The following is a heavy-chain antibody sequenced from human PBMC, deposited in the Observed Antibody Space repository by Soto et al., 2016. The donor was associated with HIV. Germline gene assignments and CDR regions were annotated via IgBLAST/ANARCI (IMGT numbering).Heavy chain of an antibody. Sequence: EVQVVESGGGLVQPGGSLRLSCAASGFTFSSYWMHWVRQAPGKGLVWVSRINEDGSTTTYADSVRGRFTIFRDNAKNTLYLQMNSLRVEDTAVYYCSRDTFGPYDYWGQGTLVTVSS. CDR1: GFTFSSYW. CDR3: SRDTFGPYDY. J-gene: IGHJ4*02. V-gene: IGHV3-74*01. CDR2: INEDGSTT. D-gene: IGHD3-16*01.